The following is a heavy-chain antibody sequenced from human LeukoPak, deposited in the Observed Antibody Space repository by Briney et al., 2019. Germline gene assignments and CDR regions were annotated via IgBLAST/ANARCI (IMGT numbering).Heavy chain of an antibody. V-gene: IGHV1-18*01. CDR2: ISAYNGNT. Sequence: ASVKVSCKASGYTFTSYGITWVRQAPGQGLEWMGWISAYNGNTNYAQKLQGRVTMTTDTSTSTAYMELRSLRSDDTAVYYCARLSGWGFGEYLRVDLVPYYMDVWGKGTTVTISS. D-gene: IGHD3-10*01. CDR1: GYTFTSYG. J-gene: IGHJ6*03. CDR3: ARLSGWGFGEYLRVDLVPYYMDV.